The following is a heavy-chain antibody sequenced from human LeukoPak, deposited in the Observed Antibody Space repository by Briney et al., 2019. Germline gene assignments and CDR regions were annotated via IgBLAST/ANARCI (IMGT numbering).Heavy chain of an antibody. V-gene: IGHV3-48*01. CDR3: TRVEYGDYPGDY. CDR1: GFTFSSYS. J-gene: IGHJ4*02. D-gene: IGHD4-17*01. Sequence: PGGSLRLSCAASGFTFSSYSMNWVRQAPGKGLEWISYITSSSGAIYYADSVKGRFTISRDNANNSLYLQMNGLRAEDTAVYYCTRVEYGDYPGDYWGQGTLVTVSS. CDR2: ITSSSGAI.